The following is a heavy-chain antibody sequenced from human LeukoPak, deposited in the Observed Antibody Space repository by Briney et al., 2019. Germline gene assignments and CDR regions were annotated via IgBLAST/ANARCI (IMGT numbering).Heavy chain of an antibody. V-gene: IGHV4-34*01. D-gene: IGHD3-22*01. CDR1: GGSFSGYY. CDR2: INHSGST. Sequence: SETLSLTCAVYGGSFSGYYWSWIHQPPGKGLEWIGEINHSGSTNYNPSLKSRVTISVDTSKNQFSLKLSSVTAADTAVYYCARKYYDSSGYHGDFDYWGQGTLVTVSS. J-gene: IGHJ4*02. CDR3: ARKYYDSSGYHGDFDY.